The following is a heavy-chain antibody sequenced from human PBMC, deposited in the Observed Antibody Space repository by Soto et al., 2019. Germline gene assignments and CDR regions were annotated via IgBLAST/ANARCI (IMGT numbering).Heavy chain of an antibody. V-gene: IGHV3-11*06. Sequence: GGSLRLSCAASGFTFSHHYMSWSRQAPGKGLEWIGYSSNSGSFTRYAGSVKGRISLSRDNAKNSLKLQINSLRGDNKAKYYKVRSGEKYNLLDSWGQGAPVTSPQ. D-gene: IGHD1-1*01. CDR3: VRSGEKYNLLDS. J-gene: IGHJ4*02. CDR1: GFTFSHHY. CDR2: SSNSGSFT.